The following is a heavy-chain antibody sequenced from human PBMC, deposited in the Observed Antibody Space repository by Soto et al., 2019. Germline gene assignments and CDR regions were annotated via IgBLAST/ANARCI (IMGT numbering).Heavy chain of an antibody. D-gene: IGHD6-19*01. V-gene: IGHV3-23*01. Sequence: TGGSLRLSCATSGFPFRNYAMSWFRQTPGKGLEWVSAIDGSGDSTYYADSVKGRFTISRDNSGNTLYLQMDSLRAEDTAVYFCAKDRGWTYYFDYWGQGALVTVSS. CDR3: AKDRGWTYYFDY. CDR1: GFPFRNYA. J-gene: IGHJ4*02. CDR2: IDGSGDST.